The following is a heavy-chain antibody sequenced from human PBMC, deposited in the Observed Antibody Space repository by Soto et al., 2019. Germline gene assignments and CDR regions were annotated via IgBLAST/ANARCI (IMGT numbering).Heavy chain of an antibody. V-gene: IGHV4-30-2*01. Sequence: SETLSLTCAVSGGSISSGGYSWSWIRQPPGKGLEWIGYIYHSGSTYYNPSLKSRVTISVDRSKNQFSLKLSSVTAADTAVYYCARASYYYGSGSYKERPFDYWGQGTLVTVSS. CDR2: IYHSGST. CDR1: GGSISSGGYS. CDR3: ARASYYYGSGSYKERPFDY. J-gene: IGHJ4*02. D-gene: IGHD3-10*01.